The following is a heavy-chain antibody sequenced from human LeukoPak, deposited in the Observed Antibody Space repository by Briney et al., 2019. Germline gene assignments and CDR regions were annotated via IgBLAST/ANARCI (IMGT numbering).Heavy chain of an antibody. D-gene: IGHD1-14*01. J-gene: IGHJ6*02. CDR2: INHSGST. V-gene: IGHV4-34*01. CDR3: ARNRGAYGMDV. Sequence: SETLSLTCAVYGGSFSGYYWSWIRQPPGKGLEWIGEINHSGSTNYNPSLKSRVTISVDPSKNQFSLKLSSVTAADTAVYYCARNRGAYGMDVWGQGTTVTVSS. CDR1: GGSFSGYY.